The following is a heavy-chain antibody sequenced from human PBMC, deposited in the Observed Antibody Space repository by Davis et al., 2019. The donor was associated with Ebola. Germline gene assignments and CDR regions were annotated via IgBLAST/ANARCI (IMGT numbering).Heavy chain of an antibody. Sequence: PGGSLRLSCEASGFSFSDFTMNWVRQAPGKGLEWVSSITSTHRYIYYADSVKGRFTVSRDNTWNSLFLQMNSLRAEDTAVYYCTREGRSWFFDNWGQGALVAVSS. CDR2: ITSTHRYI. J-gene: IGHJ4*02. D-gene: IGHD6-13*01. CDR1: GFSFSDFT. CDR3: TREGRSWFFDN. V-gene: IGHV3-21*01.